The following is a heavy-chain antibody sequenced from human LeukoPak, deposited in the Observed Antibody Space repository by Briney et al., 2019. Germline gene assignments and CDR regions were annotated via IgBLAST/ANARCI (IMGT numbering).Heavy chain of an antibody. CDR2: IKEDGSEK. CDR1: GFTFSSYW. Sequence: GGSLRLSCAVSGFTFSSYWMSWVRQAPGKGLEWVANIKEDGSEKYYVDSVKGRFTISRDNAKNSLYLQMNSLRAEDTAVYYCARSRRDYYYYYGMDVWGQGTTVTVSS. V-gene: IGHV3-7*01. J-gene: IGHJ6*02. CDR3: ARSRRDYYYYYGMDV.